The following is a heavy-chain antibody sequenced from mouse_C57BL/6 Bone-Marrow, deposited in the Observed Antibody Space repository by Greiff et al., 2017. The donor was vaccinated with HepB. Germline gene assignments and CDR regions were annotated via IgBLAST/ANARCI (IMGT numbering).Heavy chain of an antibody. Sequence: EVQLVESGGGLVQPGGSLKLSCAASGFTFSDYGMAWVRQAPRKGPEWVAFISNLAYSIYYADTVTGRFTISRENAKNTLYLEMSSLRSEDTAMYYCARRGYGNRGYFDYWGQGTTLTVSS. CDR3: ARRGYGNRGYFDY. V-gene: IGHV5-15*01. CDR1: GFTFSDYG. D-gene: IGHD2-10*02. CDR2: ISNLAYSI. J-gene: IGHJ2*01.